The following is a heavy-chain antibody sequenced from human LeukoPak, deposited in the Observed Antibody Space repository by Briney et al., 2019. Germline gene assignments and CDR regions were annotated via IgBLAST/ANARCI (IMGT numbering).Heavy chain of an antibody. Sequence: GGSLRLSCAASGFTFSGFAMAWVRQTPGKGLEWVSVIYSGGSTYYADSVKGLFTISRDNSKNTLYLQMNSLRAEDTAVYYCARDLLTRGDYWGQGTLVTVSP. CDR2: IYSGGST. CDR3: ARDLLTRGDY. CDR1: GFTFSGFA. V-gene: IGHV3-53*01. D-gene: IGHD2-8*01. J-gene: IGHJ4*02.